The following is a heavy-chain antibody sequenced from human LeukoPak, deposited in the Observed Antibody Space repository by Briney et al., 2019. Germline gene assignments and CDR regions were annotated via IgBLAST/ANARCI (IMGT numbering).Heavy chain of an antibody. CDR1: GGSISSYY. J-gene: IGHJ6*02. Sequence: SETLSLTCTVSGGSISSYYWSWIRQPPGKGLEWIGYIYYSGSTNYNPSLKNRVTISVDTSKNQFSLKLSSVTAADTAVYYCARAQQVLLWFGEYNPSDYYGMDVWGQGTTVTVSS. CDR2: IYYSGST. CDR3: ARAQQVLLWFGEYNPSDYYGMDV. D-gene: IGHD3-10*01. V-gene: IGHV4-59*01.